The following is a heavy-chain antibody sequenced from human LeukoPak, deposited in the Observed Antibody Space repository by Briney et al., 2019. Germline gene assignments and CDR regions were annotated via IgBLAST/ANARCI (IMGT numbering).Heavy chain of an antibody. D-gene: IGHD4-17*01. CDR2: INHSGST. CDR1: GGSFSGYY. V-gene: IGHV4-34*01. Sequence: SETLSLTCAVYGGSFSGYYWSWIRQPPGKGLEWIGEINHSGSTNYNPSLKSRVTISVDTSKNQFSLKLSSVTAADTAVYYCASRYPYDYGGNFDYWGQGTLVTVS. CDR3: ASRYPYDYGGNFDY. J-gene: IGHJ4*02.